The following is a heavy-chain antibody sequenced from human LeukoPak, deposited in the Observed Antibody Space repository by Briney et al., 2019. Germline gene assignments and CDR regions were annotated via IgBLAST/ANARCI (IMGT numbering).Heavy chain of an antibody. CDR1: GFTFSTYS. Sequence: PGGSLRLSCAASGFTFSTYSMHWVRQAPGKGLEWLSVISYDGSSKYFADSVKGRFTISRDNSENTLYLQLNSLRVEDTAVYYCAKDRGDYYDSSGYYSGGFDIWGQGTMVTVSS. D-gene: IGHD3-22*01. CDR3: AKDRGDYYDSSGYYSGGFDI. CDR2: ISYDGSSK. V-gene: IGHV3-30*04. J-gene: IGHJ3*02.